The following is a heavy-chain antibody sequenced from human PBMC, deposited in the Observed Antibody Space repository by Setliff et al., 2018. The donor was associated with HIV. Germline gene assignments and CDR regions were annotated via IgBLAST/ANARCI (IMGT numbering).Heavy chain of an antibody. D-gene: IGHD6-19*01. CDR1: GFTFSSYV. V-gene: IGHV3-33*08. CDR3: ANADTSGWYPHFQF. J-gene: IGHJ4*02. CDR2: IFHDGSNK. Sequence: GGSLRLSCAATGFTFSSYVLHCVRQNPGKGLEWVAIIFHDGSNKYYADSVKGRFTISRDNSKNTLYLQMNSLGAEDTAVYYCANADTSGWYPHFQFWGQGTLVTVSS.